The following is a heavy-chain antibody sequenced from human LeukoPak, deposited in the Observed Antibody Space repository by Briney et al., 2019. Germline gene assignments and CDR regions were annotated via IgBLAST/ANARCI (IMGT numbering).Heavy chain of an antibody. CDR2: INPNSGGT. D-gene: IGHD3-3*01. J-gene: IGHJ4*02. CDR1: GYTFTGYY. CDR3: ARPLYDFWSCYLYY. V-gene: IGHV1-2*02. Sequence: ASVKVSCKASGYTFTGYYMHWVRQAPGQGLEWMGWINPNSGGTNNAQKFQGRVTMTRDTSISTAYMELSRLRSGDTAVYYCARPLYDFWSCYLYYWGQASLVSVCS.